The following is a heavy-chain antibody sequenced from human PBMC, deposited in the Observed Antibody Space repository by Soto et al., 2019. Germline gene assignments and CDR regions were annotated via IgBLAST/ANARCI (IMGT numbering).Heavy chain of an antibody. J-gene: IGHJ4*02. CDR2: INHSGST. V-gene: IGHV4-34*01. Sequence: PSETLSLTCAVYGGSFSGYYWSWIRQPPGKGLEWIGEINHSGSTNYNPSLKSRVTISVDTSKNQFSLKLSSVTAADTAVYYCARGSIAAAGTVRFDYWGQGTLVTVSS. CDR1: GGSFSGYY. D-gene: IGHD6-13*01. CDR3: ARGSIAAAGTVRFDY.